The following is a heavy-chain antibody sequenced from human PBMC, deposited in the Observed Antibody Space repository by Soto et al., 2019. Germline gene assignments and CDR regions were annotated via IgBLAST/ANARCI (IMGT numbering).Heavy chain of an antibody. J-gene: IGHJ4*02. V-gene: IGHV1-18*01. CDR1: GYTFTSYG. CDR2: ISAYNGNT. D-gene: IGHD3-10*01. Sequence: GASVKVSCKASGYTFTSYGISWVRQAPGQGLEWMGWISAYNGNTNYAQKLQGRVTMTTDTSTSTAYMELRSLRSDDTAVYYCARVLLWFGELVNFDYWGQGTLVTVSS. CDR3: ARVLLWFGELVNFDY.